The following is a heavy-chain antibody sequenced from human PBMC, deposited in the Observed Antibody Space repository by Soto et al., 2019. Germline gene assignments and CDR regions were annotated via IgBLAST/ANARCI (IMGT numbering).Heavy chain of an antibody. CDR1: GGSISSYY. Sequence: PSETLSLTCTVSGGSISSYYWSWIRQPPGKGLEWIGYIYYSGSTNYNPSLKSRVTISVDTSKNQFSLKLSSVTAADTAVYYCARLGGYCSTTSCYGYYGMDVWGQGTTVX. CDR3: ARLGGYCSTTSCYGYYGMDV. J-gene: IGHJ6*02. V-gene: IGHV4-59*01. D-gene: IGHD2-2*01. CDR2: IYYSGST.